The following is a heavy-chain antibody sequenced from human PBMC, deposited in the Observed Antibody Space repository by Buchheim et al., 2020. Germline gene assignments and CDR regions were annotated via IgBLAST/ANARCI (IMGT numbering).Heavy chain of an antibody. D-gene: IGHD3-16*01. CDR1: GFTFSSYA. V-gene: IGHV3-30-3*01. CDR3: ARDSAQGGVDY. CDR2: ISYDGSNK. Sequence: QVQLVESGGGVVQPGRSLRLSCAASGFTFSSYAMHWVRQAPGRGLEWVVVISYDGSNKYYADSVKGRFTISRDNSKNTLYLQMNSLRAEDTAVYYCARDSAQGGVDYWGQGTL. J-gene: IGHJ4*02.